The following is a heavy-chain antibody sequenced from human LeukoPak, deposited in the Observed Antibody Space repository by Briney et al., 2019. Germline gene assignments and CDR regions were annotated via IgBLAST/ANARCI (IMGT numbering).Heavy chain of an antibody. J-gene: IGHJ4*02. Sequence: PSETLSLTCTVSGGSISSYYWTWIRQPPGKGLGLEWIGYIYYSGGTNYNPSLKSRVTISIDTSKNQVSLKLSSVTAADTAVYYCARLWDSSSSLDYWGQGTLVTASS. V-gene: IGHV4-59*08. D-gene: IGHD6-6*01. CDR1: GGSISSYY. CDR3: ARLWDSSSSLDY. CDR2: IYYSGGT.